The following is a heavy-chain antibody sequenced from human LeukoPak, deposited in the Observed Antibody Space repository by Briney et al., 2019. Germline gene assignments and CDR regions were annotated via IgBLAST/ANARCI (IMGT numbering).Heavy chain of an antibody. CDR1: GFTFSTFA. D-gene: IGHD1-26*01. J-gene: IGHJ3*01. CDR3: AKDLRFSGSPRAFDF. CDR2: IFPSGGEI. Sequence: GGSLRLSCAASGFTFSTFAMIWVRQPPGKGLEWVSSIFPSGGEIHYADSVRGRFTISRDNSKNTLSLQMNSLRAEDTAIYYCAKDLRFSGSPRAFDFWGQGTMVTVSS. V-gene: IGHV3-23*01.